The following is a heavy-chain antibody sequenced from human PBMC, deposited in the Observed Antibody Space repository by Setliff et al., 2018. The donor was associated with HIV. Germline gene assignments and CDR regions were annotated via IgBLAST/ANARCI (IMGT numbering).Heavy chain of an antibody. D-gene: IGHD6-13*01. CDR2: IKPDGSDK. CDR1: GFTFSRYW. V-gene: IGHV3-7*03. J-gene: IGHJ4*02. CDR3: ARGPNPPESTSWLWY. Sequence: HPGGSLRLSCAASGFTFSRYWMTWVRQAPGKGLEWVANIKPDGSDKYYLDSVKGRFAMSRDNAKNSLYPQMTSLRAEDTAVYYYARGPNPPESTSWLWYWGQGTLVTVSS.